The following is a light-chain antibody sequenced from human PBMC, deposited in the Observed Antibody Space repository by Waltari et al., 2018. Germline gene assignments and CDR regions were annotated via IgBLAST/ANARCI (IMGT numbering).Light chain of an antibody. CDR3: SSYRSSSTWV. Sequence: QSALTQPPSVSGSPGQSVTIPCTGTNSDVGSYNRVSWYQQPPGTAPKLMIYEVSNRPSGVPDRFSGSKSGNTASLSISGLQAEDEADYYCSSYRSSSTWVFGGGTKLTVL. CDR2: EVS. CDR1: NSDVGSYNR. V-gene: IGLV2-18*02. J-gene: IGLJ3*02.